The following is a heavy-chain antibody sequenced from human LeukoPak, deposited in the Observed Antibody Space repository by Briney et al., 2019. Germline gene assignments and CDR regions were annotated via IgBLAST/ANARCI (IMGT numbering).Heavy chain of an antibody. Sequence: GGSLRLSCGASRFTFRNYAMNWVRQAPGKGLEGISYISSSTSTMYYADSVKGRFTISRDNAMNSLYLQMNSLRAEDTAVYYCAREDYDRLAFDIWGQGTVVTVSS. V-gene: IGHV3-48*04. CDR3: AREDYDRLAFDI. CDR2: ISSSTSTM. J-gene: IGHJ3*02. CDR1: RFTFRNYA. D-gene: IGHD3-22*01.